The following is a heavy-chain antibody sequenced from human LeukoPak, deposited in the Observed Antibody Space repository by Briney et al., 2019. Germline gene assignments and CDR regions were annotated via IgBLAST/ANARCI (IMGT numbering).Heavy chain of an antibody. CDR3: ARRGRGSREYSSSSGMGYYFDY. D-gene: IGHD6-6*01. Sequence: PSETLSLTCAVYGGSFSGYYWSWIRQPPGKGLEWIGEINHSGSTNYNPSLKSRVTISVDTSKNQFSLKLSSVTAADTAVYYCARRGRGSREYSSSSGMGYYFDYWGQGTLVTVSS. J-gene: IGHJ4*02. CDR2: INHSGST. CDR1: GGSFSGYY. V-gene: IGHV4-34*01.